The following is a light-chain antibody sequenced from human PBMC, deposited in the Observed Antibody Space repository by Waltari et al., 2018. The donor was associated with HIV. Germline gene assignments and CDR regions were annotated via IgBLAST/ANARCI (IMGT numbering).Light chain of an antibody. CDR1: NIGSKS. CDR2: YDS. Sequence: SYVLTQPPSVSVAPGKTARITCGGNNIGSKSVHWYQQKPGQAPVLVIYYDSDRPSGCPERFSGSNSGNTATLTISRVEAGDEADYYCQVWGSSSDPWVFGGGTKLTVL. V-gene: IGLV3-21*04. J-gene: IGLJ3*02. CDR3: QVWGSSSDPWV.